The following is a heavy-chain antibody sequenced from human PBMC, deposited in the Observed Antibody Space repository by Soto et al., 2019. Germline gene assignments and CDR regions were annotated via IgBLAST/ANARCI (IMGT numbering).Heavy chain of an antibody. J-gene: IGHJ6*02. CDR3: ARFGHYYYGMDV. CDR2: INAGNDNT. V-gene: IGHV1-3*01. CDR1: GYTFTTYV. D-gene: IGHD3-10*01. Sequence: QVQLVQSGAEVKKPGASVKVSCKASGYTFTTYVMHWVRQAPGQRLAWMGWINAGNDNTKYSQKFQGRVTITRDTSASTVYMELSSLSSEDTAVYYCARFGHYYYGMDVWCQGTTVTVSS.